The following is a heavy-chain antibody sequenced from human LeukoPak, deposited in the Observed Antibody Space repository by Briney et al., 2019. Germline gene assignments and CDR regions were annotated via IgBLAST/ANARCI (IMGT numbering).Heavy chain of an antibody. CDR3: VRSLGSGSSTNLAVDY. V-gene: IGHV4-34*01. CDR2: INHSGST. J-gene: IGHJ4*02. D-gene: IGHD3-10*01. Sequence: SGTLSLTCAVYGGSFSGYYWSWIRQPPGKGLEWIGEINHSGSTNYNPSLKSRVTISVDTSKSQFSLKLSSVTAADTAVYYCVRSLGSGSSTNLAVDYWGQGTLVTVSS. CDR1: GGSFSGYY.